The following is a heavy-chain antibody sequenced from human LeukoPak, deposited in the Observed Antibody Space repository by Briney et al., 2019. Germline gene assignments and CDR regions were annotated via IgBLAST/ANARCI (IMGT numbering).Heavy chain of an antibody. J-gene: IGHJ5*02. Sequence: SETLSLTCTVSGGSVSSGNSYWNWIRQPPGKGLEWIGYIYYSGSTNYNPSLKSQVTMSIDTSENQFSLRLSSVTAADTAIYYCAREYSGRFDPWGQGTLVTVSS. CDR2: IYYSGST. V-gene: IGHV4-61*01. D-gene: IGHD4-23*01. CDR1: GGSVSSGNSY. CDR3: AREYSGRFDP.